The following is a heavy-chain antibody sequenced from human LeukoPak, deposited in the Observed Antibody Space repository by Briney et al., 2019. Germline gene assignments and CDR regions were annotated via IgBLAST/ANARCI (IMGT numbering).Heavy chain of an antibody. CDR2: ISSNGGST. D-gene: IGHD4-23*01. Sequence: GGSLRLSCSASGFTFSSYAMHWVRQAPGKGLEYVSAISSNGGSTYYADSVKGRFTISRDNSKNTLYLQMSSLRAEDTAVYYCVKTPTTVVTPYYYHGMDVWGQGTTVTVSS. V-gene: IGHV3-64D*06. CDR1: GFTFSSYA. CDR3: VKTPTTVVTPYYYHGMDV. J-gene: IGHJ6*02.